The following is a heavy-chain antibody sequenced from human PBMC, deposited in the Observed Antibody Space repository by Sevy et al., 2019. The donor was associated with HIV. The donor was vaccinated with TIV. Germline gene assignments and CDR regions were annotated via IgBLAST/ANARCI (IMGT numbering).Heavy chain of an antibody. J-gene: IGHJ6*02. CDR1: GFTFGTYV. CDR3: AKGDRSFYGIDV. Sequence: GGSLRLSCAASGFTFGTYVMNWVRQAPGKGLEWVSGISGSGGSTYYADSVKGRITISRDNSKKTVYLQMNSLGAEDTVVYYCAKGDRSFYGIDVWGQGTTVTVSS. D-gene: IGHD2-15*01. CDR2: ISGSGGST. V-gene: IGHV3-23*01.